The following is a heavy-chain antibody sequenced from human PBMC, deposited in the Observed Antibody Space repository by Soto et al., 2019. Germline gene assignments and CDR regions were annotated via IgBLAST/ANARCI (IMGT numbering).Heavy chain of an antibody. CDR1: GYTLTELS. V-gene: IGHV1-24*01. J-gene: IGHJ4*02. CDR3: ATPLMIRGYSGYEYYFDY. Sequence: WASVKVSCKVSGYTLTELSMHWVRQAPGKGLEWMGGFDPEDGETIYAQKFQGRVTMTEVTSTDTAYMELSSLRSEDTAVYYCATPLMIRGYSGYEYYFDYWGQGTLVTVSS. CDR2: FDPEDGET. D-gene: IGHD5-12*01.